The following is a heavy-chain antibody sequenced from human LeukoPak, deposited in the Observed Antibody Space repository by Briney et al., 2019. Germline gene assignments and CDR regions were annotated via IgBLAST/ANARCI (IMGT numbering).Heavy chain of an antibody. D-gene: IGHD3-10*01. Sequence: KPSETLSLTCTVSGGSFSGYYWSWIRQPPGKGLEWIGEINHSGSTNYNPSLKSRVTISVDTSKNQFSLKLSSVTAADTAVYYCASPAGAFPDQGDYWGQGTLVTVSS. CDR1: GGSFSGYY. CDR3: ASPAGAFPDQGDY. J-gene: IGHJ4*02. V-gene: IGHV4-34*01. CDR2: INHSGST.